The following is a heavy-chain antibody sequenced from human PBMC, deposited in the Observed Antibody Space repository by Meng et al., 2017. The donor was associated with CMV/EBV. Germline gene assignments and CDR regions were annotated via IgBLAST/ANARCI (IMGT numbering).Heavy chain of an antibody. CDR3: ARGPYGPDY. CDR1: GFTFSGYC. V-gene: IGHV3-74*01. Sequence: GGSLRLSCAASGFTFSGYCMNWVRQAPGKGLVWVSRINNDGGNTVYADSVKGRFTFSRDNAKNTLYLQMNSLRAEDTAVYYCARGPYGPDYWGQGTLVTVSS. J-gene: IGHJ4*02. CDR2: INNDGGNT. D-gene: IGHD4-17*01.